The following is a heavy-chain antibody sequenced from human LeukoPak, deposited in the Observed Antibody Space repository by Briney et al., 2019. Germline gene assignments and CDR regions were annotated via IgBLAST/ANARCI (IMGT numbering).Heavy chain of an antibody. J-gene: IGHJ6*02. D-gene: IGHD2-2*01. V-gene: IGHV4-34*01. Sequence: SETLSLTCAVHGGSFSGYYWSWIRQPPGKGLEWIGEINHRGSTNYNPSLNSRVTISVDTSKNQFSLKLSSVTAADTAVYYCARWDIVVVPAATYYYYYGMDVWGQGTTVTVSS. CDR3: ARWDIVVVPAATYYYYYGMDV. CDR2: INHRGST. CDR1: GGSFSGYY.